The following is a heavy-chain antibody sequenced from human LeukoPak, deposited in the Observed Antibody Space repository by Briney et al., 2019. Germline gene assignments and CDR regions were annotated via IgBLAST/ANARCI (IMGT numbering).Heavy chain of an antibody. CDR3: ARDCQRGYSYGFDY. D-gene: IGHD5-18*01. CDR1: GFTFSSYE. V-gene: IGHV3-48*03. Sequence: GGSLRLSCAASGFTFSSYEMNWVRQAPGKGLEWVSYISSSGSTIYYADSVKGRFTISRDNAKNSLYLQMNSLRAEDTAVYYCARDCQRGYSYGFDYWGQGTLVTVSS. CDR2: ISSSGSTI. J-gene: IGHJ4*02.